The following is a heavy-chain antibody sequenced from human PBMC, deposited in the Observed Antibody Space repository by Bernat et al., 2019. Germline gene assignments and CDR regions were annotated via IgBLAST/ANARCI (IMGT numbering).Heavy chain of an antibody. J-gene: IGHJ6*03. Sequence: EVQLVDSGGGLVKPGGSLRLSCAASGFTFSSYSMNWVRQAPGKGLEWVSSISSSSSYIYYADSVKGRFTISRDNAKNSLYLQMNSLRAEDTAVYYCARRTGSNYYYYMDVWGKGTTVTVSS. D-gene: IGHD1-26*01. CDR1: GFTFSSYS. V-gene: IGHV3-21*01. CDR3: ARRTGSNYYYYMDV. CDR2: ISSSSSYI.